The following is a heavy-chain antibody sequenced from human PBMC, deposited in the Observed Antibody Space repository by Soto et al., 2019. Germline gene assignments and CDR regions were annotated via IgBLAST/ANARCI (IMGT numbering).Heavy chain of an antibody. V-gene: IGHV3-7*01. D-gene: IGHD2-2*01. Sequence: SLRLSCAASGFTFNIYWMSWVRQAPGKGLEWVANIKKDGSEKYYVDSVKGRFTISRDNAKNSVYLQMDSLRAEDTAVYYCAREEGRYCSSTTCYSRFDPWGQGTVVTVSS. CDR1: GFTFNIYW. J-gene: IGHJ5*02. CDR3: AREEGRYCSSTTCYSRFDP. CDR2: IKKDGSEK.